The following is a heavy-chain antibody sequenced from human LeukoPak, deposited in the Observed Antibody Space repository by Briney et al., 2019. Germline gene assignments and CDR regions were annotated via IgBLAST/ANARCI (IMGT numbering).Heavy chain of an antibody. CDR3: AKNFGDFWSGYPD. D-gene: IGHD3-3*01. CDR1: GFTFSSYA. Sequence: PGGSLRLSCAASGFTFSSYAMSWVRQAPGKGLEWVSSVSNSGGSTYYADSVKGRFAISRDNSKNTLFLQMNILRAEDAAVYYCAKNFGDFWSGYPDWGQGTLVTVSS. J-gene: IGHJ4*02. V-gene: IGHV3-23*01. CDR2: VSNSGGST.